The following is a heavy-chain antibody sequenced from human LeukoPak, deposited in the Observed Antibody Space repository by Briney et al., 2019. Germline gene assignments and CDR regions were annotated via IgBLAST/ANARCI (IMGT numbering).Heavy chain of an antibody. CDR1: GYTFTGYY. V-gene: IGHV1-2*02. J-gene: IGHJ4*02. Sequence: ASVKVSCKASGYTFTGYYMHWVRQAPGQGLEWMGWINPNSGGTNYAQKFQGRATMTRDTSISTAYMELSRLRSDDTAVYYCARHRPIRSGWYDYWGQGTLVTVSS. D-gene: IGHD6-19*01. CDR2: INPNSGGT. CDR3: ARHRPIRSGWYDY.